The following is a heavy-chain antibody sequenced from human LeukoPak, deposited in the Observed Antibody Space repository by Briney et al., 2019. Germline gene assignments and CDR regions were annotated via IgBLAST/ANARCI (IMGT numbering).Heavy chain of an antibody. D-gene: IGHD3-10*01. V-gene: IGHV4-4*02. J-gene: IGHJ4*02. CDR3: ARLYGSGSYYAQYYFDY. CDR1: GGSISNTNW. Sequence: SETLSLTCGVSGGSISNTNWWSWVRQPPGQGLEWIGEISLTGLTHYNPSLESRVTISVDKSKNQFSLKLSSVTAADTAVYYCARLYGSGSYYAQYYFDYWGQGTLVTVSS. CDR2: ISLTGLT.